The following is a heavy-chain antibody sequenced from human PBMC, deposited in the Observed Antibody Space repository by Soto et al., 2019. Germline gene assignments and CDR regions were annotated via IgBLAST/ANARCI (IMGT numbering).Heavy chain of an antibody. CDR3: ARSPRSISAGGIDF. D-gene: IGHD1-1*01. CDR1: GGSISSGGYY. J-gene: IGHJ4*01. V-gene: IGHV4-31*03. CDR2: IYYSGST. Sequence: PSETLSLTCTVSGGSISSGGYYWSWIRQHPGKGLEWIGYIYYSGSTYYNPSLKSRVTISVDTSKNHFSLKLSSVTAADTAVYYCARSPRSISAGGIDFWGQGILVTVSS.